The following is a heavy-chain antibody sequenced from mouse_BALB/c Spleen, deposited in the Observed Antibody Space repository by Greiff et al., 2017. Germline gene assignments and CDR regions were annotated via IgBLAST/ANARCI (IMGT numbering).Heavy chain of an antibody. V-gene: IGHV3-2*02. D-gene: IGHD1-1*01. CDR3: AQAGDYYGSSYAYFDY. Sequence: EVQGVESGPGLVKPSQSLSLTCTVTGYSITSDYAWNWIRQFPGNKLEWMGYISYSGSTSYNPSLKSRISITRDTSKNQFFLQLNSVTTEDTATYYCAQAGDYYGSSYAYFDYWGQGTTLTVSS. CDR1: GYSITSDYA. J-gene: IGHJ2*01. CDR2: ISYSGST.